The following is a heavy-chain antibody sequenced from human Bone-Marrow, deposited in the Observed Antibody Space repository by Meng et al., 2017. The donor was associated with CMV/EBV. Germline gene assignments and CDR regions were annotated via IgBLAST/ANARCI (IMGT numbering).Heavy chain of an antibody. D-gene: IGHD2-2*02. J-gene: IGHJ6*02. CDR2: INPNSGGT. V-gene: IGHV1-2*02. Sequence: ASVKVSCKASGYTFTGNYMHGVRQAPGQGLEWMRWINPNSGGTNYAQKFQGRVTMTRDTSISTAYMELSRLRSDDTAVYYCARVGGYCSSTSCYKTGTGPMDVWGQGTTVTVSS. CDR1: GYTFTGNY. CDR3: ARVGGYCSSTSCYKTGTGPMDV.